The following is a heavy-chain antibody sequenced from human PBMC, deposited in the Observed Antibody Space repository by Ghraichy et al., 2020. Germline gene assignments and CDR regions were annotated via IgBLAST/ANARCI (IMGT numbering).Heavy chain of an antibody. CDR1: GGSISTYY. CDR2: IYYTGST. CDR3: ARGITVTGYYSDY. Sequence: ETLSLTCTISGGSISTYYWSWIRQPPGKGLEWIGYIYYTGSTKYNPSLKSRVTISVDTSKNQFSLKLNSVTAADTAVYYCARGITVTGYYSDYWGQGTLVTVSS. D-gene: IGHD6-19*01. J-gene: IGHJ4*02. V-gene: IGHV4-59*01.